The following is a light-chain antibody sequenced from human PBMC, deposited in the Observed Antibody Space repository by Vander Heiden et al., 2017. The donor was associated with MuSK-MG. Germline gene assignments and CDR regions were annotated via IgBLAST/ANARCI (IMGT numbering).Light chain of an antibody. CDR3: QHDDNSFDT. J-gene: IGKJ2*01. CDR2: WAS. Sequence: DIVMTQSPDSLAVSLGERATINCKSSQSVLYSDNKKNYLAWYQQKSGQPPKLLIYWASARESGVPDRFSGSGSGTDFTLTISSLQAEDVAVYYCQHDDNSFDTFGQGTKLEIK. CDR1: QSVLYSDNKKNY. V-gene: IGKV4-1*01.